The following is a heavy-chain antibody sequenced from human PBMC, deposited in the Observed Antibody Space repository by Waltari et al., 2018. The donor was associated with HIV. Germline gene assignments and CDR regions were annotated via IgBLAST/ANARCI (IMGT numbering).Heavy chain of an antibody. CDR3: VRDSLPKCAAGSCYRK. D-gene: IGHD2-2*01. CDR1: GLNFEQYA. V-gene: IGHV3-49*03. CDR2: IRSLSYGGTS. J-gene: IGHJ1*01. Sequence: EVRLEESGGGVVPLGRSLSLPCVLSGLNFEQYALIGFPQSPGKAPEWVGFIRSLSYGGTSDYAASTKGRVIISRDDSQSVVYLDVTSLKTEDTGVYYCVRDSLPKCAAGSCYRKWGQGT.